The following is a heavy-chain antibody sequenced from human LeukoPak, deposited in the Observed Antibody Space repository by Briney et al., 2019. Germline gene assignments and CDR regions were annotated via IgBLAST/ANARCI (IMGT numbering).Heavy chain of an antibody. CDR1: GGTFSSYA. V-gene: IGHV1-69*06. J-gene: IGHJ4*02. CDR2: IIPIFGTA. Sequence: SVKVPCKASGGTFSSYAISWVRQAPGQGLEWMGGIIPIFGTANYAQKFQGRVTITADKSTSTAYMELSSLRSEDTAVYYCARALIAVAGTLDYWGQGTLVTVSS. D-gene: IGHD6-19*01. CDR3: ARALIAVAGTLDY.